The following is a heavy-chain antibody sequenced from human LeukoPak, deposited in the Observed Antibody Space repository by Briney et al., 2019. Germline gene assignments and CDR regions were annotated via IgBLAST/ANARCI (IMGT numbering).Heavy chain of an antibody. Sequence: SETLSLACTVSGGSINSYYWSWIRQPPGKGLEWIGYIYYSGSTNYNPSLKSRVTISVDTSKNQVSLKLLSVTAADTAVYYCARGGASGYTYGWGQGTMVTVSS. CDR3: ARGGASGYTYG. V-gene: IGHV4-59*01. CDR1: GGSINSYY. J-gene: IGHJ3*01. D-gene: IGHD5-18*01. CDR2: IYYSGST.